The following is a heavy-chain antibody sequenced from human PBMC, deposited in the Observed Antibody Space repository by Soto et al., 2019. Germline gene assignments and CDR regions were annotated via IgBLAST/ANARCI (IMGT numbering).Heavy chain of an antibody. CDR2: INHSGST. CDR3: ARDRARPGYCSGGSCKYSPGWFDP. Sequence: SETLSLTCAVYGGSFSGYYWSWIRQPPGKGLEWIGEINHSGSTNYNPSLKSRVTISVDTSKNQFSLKLSSVTAADTAVYHCARDRARPGYCSGGSCKYSPGWFDPWGQGTLVTAPQ. CDR1: GGSFSGYY. D-gene: IGHD2-15*01. J-gene: IGHJ5*02. V-gene: IGHV4-34*01.